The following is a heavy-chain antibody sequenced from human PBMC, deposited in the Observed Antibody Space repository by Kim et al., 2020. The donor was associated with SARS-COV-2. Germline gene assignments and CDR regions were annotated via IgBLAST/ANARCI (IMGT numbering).Heavy chain of an antibody. Sequence: GGSLRLSCAVSGFTFNNYWINWVRHAPGKGLVWVARISRDGSITNYADSVKGRFTMSRDNAQNTLYLQMNSLRAEDTAVYYCARGFVRYGFEVWGQGTTGSV. CDR1: GFTFNNYW. CDR2: ISRDGSIT. CDR3: ARGFVRYGFEV. V-gene: IGHV3-74*01. D-gene: IGHD3-16*01. J-gene: IGHJ6*02.